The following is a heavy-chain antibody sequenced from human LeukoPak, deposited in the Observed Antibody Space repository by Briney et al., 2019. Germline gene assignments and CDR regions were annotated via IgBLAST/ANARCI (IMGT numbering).Heavy chain of an antibody. CDR2: ISGSGDAR. D-gene: IGHD3-3*01. V-gene: IGHV3-23*01. CDR1: GFTFSSYA. J-gene: IGHJ5*02. Sequence: GGSLRLSCTGSGFTFSSYAMTWVRQAPGKGLEWVSTISGSGDARYYADSVKGRFTISGDNPINTLYLQMSSLRAEDTALYCCAKERFRALDPWGQGTLVSVAS. CDR3: AKERFRALDP.